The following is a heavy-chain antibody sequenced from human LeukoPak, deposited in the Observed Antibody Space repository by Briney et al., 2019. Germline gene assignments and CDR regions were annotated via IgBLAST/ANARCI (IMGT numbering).Heavy chain of an antibody. CDR1: GFTFSNAW. V-gene: IGHV3-15*01. CDR3: TTSLSGYDFLFDY. J-gene: IGHJ4*02. Sequence: GGSLRLYCAASGFTFSNAWMSWVRQAPGKGLEWVGRIKSKTDGGTTDYAAPVKDRFTFSRDDSKNTLYLQMNNLQTEDTAVYYCTTSLSGYDFLFDYWGQGTLVTVSS. CDR2: IKSKTDGGTT. D-gene: IGHD5-12*01.